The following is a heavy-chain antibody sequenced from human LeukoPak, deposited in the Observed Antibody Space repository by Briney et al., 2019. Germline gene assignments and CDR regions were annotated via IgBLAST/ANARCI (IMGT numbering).Heavy chain of an antibody. V-gene: IGHV3-11*01. Sequence: GGSLRLSCAASGFTFSDYYMSWIRQAPGKGLECVSYISRSGNTIHYADSVRGRFTISRDNAENSLYLQMNRLRAEDTAVYYCARGEDAFDVWGQGTMVTVSS. J-gene: IGHJ3*01. CDR1: GFTFSDYY. CDR2: ISRSGNTI. D-gene: IGHD3-16*01. CDR3: ARGEDAFDV.